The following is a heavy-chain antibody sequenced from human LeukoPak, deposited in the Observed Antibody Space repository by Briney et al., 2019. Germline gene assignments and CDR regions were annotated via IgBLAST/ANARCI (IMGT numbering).Heavy chain of an antibody. CDR2: INPNSGGT. J-gene: IGHJ5*02. CDR1: GYTFTGYY. V-gene: IGHV1-2*02. Sequence: ASVKVSCKASGYTFTGYYMHWVRQAPGQGLEWMGWINPNSGGTNYAQKFQGRVTMTRDTSISTAYMELSRLRSDDTAVYYCAREVQIVGATYRNPYNWFDPWGQGTLVTVSS. D-gene: IGHD1-26*01. CDR3: AREVQIVGATYRNPYNWFDP.